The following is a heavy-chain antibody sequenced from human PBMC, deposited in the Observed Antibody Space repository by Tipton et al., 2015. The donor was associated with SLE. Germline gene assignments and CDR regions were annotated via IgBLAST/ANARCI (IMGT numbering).Heavy chain of an antibody. V-gene: IGHV4-59*11. J-gene: IGHJ4*02. CDR1: GGSISSHY. CDR3: ARDWGTYSSSWYSLGY. Sequence: TLSLTCIVSGGSISSHYWSWIRQPPGKGLEWIGYIYYSGSTNYNPSLKSRVTISVDTSKNQFSLNLISVTVADTAVYYCARDWGTYSSSWYSLGYWGQGTLVTVSS. CDR2: IYYSGST. D-gene: IGHD6-13*01.